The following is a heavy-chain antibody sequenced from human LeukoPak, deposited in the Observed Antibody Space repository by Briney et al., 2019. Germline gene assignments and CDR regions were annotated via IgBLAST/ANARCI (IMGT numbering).Heavy chain of an antibody. J-gene: IGHJ5*02. CDR2: TYYRSKWYN. D-gene: IGHD6-13*01. Sequence: SQTLSLTCAISGDSVSSNTAAWNWIRQSPSRGLEWLGRTYYRSKWYNDYAVSVKSRITINPDTSKNQFSLQLDSVTPEDTAVYYCARAIAAAGSKWFDPWGQGTLVTVSS. CDR1: GDSVSSNTAA. CDR3: ARAIAAAGSKWFDP. V-gene: IGHV6-1*01.